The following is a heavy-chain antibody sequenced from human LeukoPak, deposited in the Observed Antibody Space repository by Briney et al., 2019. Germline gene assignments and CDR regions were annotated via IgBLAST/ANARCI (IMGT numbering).Heavy chain of an antibody. V-gene: IGHV3-66*02. Sequence: GESLKISCAASGFTVSSNYMSWARQAPGKGLEWVSVIYSGGSTYYADSVKGRFTISRDNSKNTLYLQMNSLRAEDTAVYYCARGEHIVVVPAAIPLDYWGQGTLVTVSS. CDR2: IYSGGST. CDR3: ARGEHIVVVPAAIPLDY. D-gene: IGHD2-2*01. J-gene: IGHJ4*02. CDR1: GFTVSSNY.